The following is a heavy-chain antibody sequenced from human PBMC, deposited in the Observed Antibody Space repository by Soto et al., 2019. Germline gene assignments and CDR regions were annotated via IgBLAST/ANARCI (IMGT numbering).Heavy chain of an antibody. J-gene: IGHJ3*02. Sequence: ASVKVSCKVSGYTLTELSMHWVRQAPGKGLEWMGGFDPEDGETIYAQKFQGRVTMTEDTSTDTAYMELSSLRSEDTAVYYCATDPYCSGGSCFNREGAFDIWGQGTMVTVSS. CDR3: ATDPYCSGGSCFNREGAFDI. D-gene: IGHD2-15*01. V-gene: IGHV1-24*01. CDR1: GYTLTELS. CDR2: FDPEDGET.